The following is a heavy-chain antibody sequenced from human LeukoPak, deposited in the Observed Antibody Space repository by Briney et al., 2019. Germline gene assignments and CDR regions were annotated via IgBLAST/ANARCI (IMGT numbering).Heavy chain of an antibody. CDR1: GYTFTGYY. CDR3: ARSKVVVVPAATVDAFDI. Sequence: ASVKVSCKASGYTFTGYYKHWVRQAPGQGLEWMGWINPNSGGTNYVQKFQGRVTMTRDTSISTAYMELSRLRSDDTAVYYCARSKVVVVPAATVDAFDIWGQGTMVTVSS. J-gene: IGHJ3*02. CDR2: INPNSGGT. D-gene: IGHD2-2*01. V-gene: IGHV1-2*02.